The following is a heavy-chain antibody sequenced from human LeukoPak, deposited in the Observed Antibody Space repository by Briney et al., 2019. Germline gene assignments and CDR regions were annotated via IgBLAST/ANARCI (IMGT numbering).Heavy chain of an antibody. Sequence: SETLSLTCTVSGGSISSYYWSWIRQPPGKGLEWIGYIYYSGSTNYNPSLKSRVTISVDTSKNQLSLKLSSVTAADTAVYYCAGSPDYYDSSGYPNYYYYYGMDVWGQGTTVTVSS. J-gene: IGHJ6*02. D-gene: IGHD3-22*01. CDR1: GGSISSYY. CDR3: AGSPDYYDSSGYPNYYYYYGMDV. CDR2: IYYSGST. V-gene: IGHV4-59*01.